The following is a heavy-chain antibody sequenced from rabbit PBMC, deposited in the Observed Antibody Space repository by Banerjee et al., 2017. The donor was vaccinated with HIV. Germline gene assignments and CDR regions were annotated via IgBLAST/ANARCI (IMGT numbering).Heavy chain of an antibody. D-gene: IGHD6-1*01. CDR3: AREEYVGYGYANL. CDR1: GFSFNISYW. V-gene: IGHV1S40*01. J-gene: IGHJ4*01. CDR2: VYTGSTGTT. Sequence: QSLEESGGDLVKPEGSLTLTCTASGFSFNISYWMWWVRQAPGKGLEWIGSVYTGSTGTTYYASWAKGRFTVSKTSSTTVTLQMTSLTAADTATYFCAREEYVGYGYANLWGPGTLVTVS.